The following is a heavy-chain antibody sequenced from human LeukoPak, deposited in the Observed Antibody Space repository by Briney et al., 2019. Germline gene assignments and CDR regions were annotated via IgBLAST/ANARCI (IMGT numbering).Heavy chain of an antibody. CDR3: ARHYYDSSGYYGGGY. CDR2: IIPILGIA. V-gene: IGHV1-69*10. Sequence: SVTVSCKASGGTFSSYAISWVRQAPAQGLEWMGGIIPILGIANYAQKFQGRVTITADKSTSTAYMELSSLRSEDTAVYYCARHYYDSSGYYGGGYWGQGTLVTVSS. J-gene: IGHJ4*02. CDR1: GGTFSSYA. D-gene: IGHD3-22*01.